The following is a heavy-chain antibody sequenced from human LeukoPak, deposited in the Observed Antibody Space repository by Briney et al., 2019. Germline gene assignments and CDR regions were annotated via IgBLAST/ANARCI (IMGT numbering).Heavy chain of an antibody. D-gene: IGHD3-22*01. Sequence: PGGSLRLSCAASGFTFSSYAMSWVRQAPGKGLEWVSAISGSGGSTYYADSVKGRFTISGDNSKNTLYLQMNSLRAEDTAVYYCAKAATYYYDSSGYYYFDYWGQGTLVTVSS. V-gene: IGHV3-23*01. J-gene: IGHJ4*02. CDR3: AKAATYYYDSSGYYYFDY. CDR2: ISGSGGST. CDR1: GFTFSSYA.